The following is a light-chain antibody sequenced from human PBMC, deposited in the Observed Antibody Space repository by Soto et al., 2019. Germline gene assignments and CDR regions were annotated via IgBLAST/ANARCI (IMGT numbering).Light chain of an antibody. CDR1: SGHSSYA. CDR3: QTWGTGPFV. J-gene: IGLJ1*01. Sequence: QPVLTQSPSASASLGASVKLTCTLSSGHSSYAIAWHQQQPEKGPRYLTKLNSDGSHSKGDGIPDRFSGSSSGAERYLTISSLQSEDEADYYCQTWGTGPFVFGTGTKVTVL. V-gene: IGLV4-69*01. CDR2: LNSDGSH.